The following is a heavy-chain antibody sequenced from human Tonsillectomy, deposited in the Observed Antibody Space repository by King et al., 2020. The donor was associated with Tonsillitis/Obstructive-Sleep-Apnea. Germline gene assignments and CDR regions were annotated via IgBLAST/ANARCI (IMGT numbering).Heavy chain of an antibody. CDR2: ISSSSSAI. J-gene: IGHJ3*02. CDR3: AGGREGYCSGGSCYSDAFDI. D-gene: IGHD2-15*01. Sequence: VQLVESGGGLVQPGGSLRLSCAASGFTFSSYGMNWVRQAPGKGLEWGSYISSSSSAIYYADSVKGRFTISRDNAKNSLYLQMNSLRDEDTAVYYCAGGREGYCSGGSCYSDAFDIWGQGTMVTVSS. V-gene: IGHV3-48*02. CDR1: GFTFSSYG.